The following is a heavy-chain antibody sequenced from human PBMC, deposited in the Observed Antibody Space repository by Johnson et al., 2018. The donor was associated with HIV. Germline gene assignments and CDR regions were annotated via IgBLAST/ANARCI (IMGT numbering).Heavy chain of an antibody. J-gene: IGHJ3*02. Sequence: QVQLVESGGGLVKPGGSLILSCAASGFTFSDYYMSWIRQAPWKGLEWVSYISTGGGTIYYADSVKGRFTISRDNAKNSLYLQMNSLRAEDTAVYYCAAGYAMASDAFDIWGQGTMVTVSS. CDR2: ISTGGGTI. V-gene: IGHV3-11*04. CDR1: GFTFSDYY. D-gene: IGHD2-8*01. CDR3: AAGYAMASDAFDI.